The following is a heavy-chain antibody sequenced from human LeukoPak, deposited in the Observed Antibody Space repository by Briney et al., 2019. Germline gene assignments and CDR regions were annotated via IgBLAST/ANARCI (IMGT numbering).Heavy chain of an antibody. CDR1: GFTFSSYA. Sequence: GGSLRLSCAASGFTFSSYAMHWVRQAPGKGLEWVAVISYDGSNKYYADSVKGRFTISRDNSKNTLYPQMNSLRAEDTAVYYCARSGLYYGSGSDNFDYWGQGTLVTVSS. CDR2: ISYDGSNK. V-gene: IGHV3-30*04. CDR3: ARSGLYYGSGSDNFDY. D-gene: IGHD3-10*01. J-gene: IGHJ4*02.